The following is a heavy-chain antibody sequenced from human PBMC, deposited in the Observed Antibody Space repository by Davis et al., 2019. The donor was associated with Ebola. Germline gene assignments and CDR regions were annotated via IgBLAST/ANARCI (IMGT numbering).Heavy chain of an antibody. J-gene: IGHJ4*02. CDR3: ARDQDFRVDY. V-gene: IGHV1-18*04. Sequence: AASVKVFCKAACYTFCSHGFSRVRQAPGQGLEWMASISAYNVNTNHAQKFQGRVTMTTDTSTSTAYMELKSLRSDDTAVYYCARDQDFRVDYWGQGTLVTVSS. CDR1: CYTFCSHG. CDR2: ISAYNVNT. D-gene: IGHD3/OR15-3a*01.